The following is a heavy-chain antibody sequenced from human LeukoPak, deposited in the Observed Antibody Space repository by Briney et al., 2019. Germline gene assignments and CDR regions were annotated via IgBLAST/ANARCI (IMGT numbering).Heavy chain of an antibody. J-gene: IGHJ4*02. CDR1: GGSISSGSYY. CDR3: AGSYGSGSSHYFDY. Sequence: SETLSLTCTVSGGSISSGSYYWSWIRQPAGKGLEWIGRIYTSGSTNYNPSLKSRVTISVDTSKNQFSLKLSSVTAADTAVYYCAGSYGSGSSHYFDYWGQGTLVTVSS. D-gene: IGHD3-10*01. V-gene: IGHV4-61*02. CDR2: IYTSGST.